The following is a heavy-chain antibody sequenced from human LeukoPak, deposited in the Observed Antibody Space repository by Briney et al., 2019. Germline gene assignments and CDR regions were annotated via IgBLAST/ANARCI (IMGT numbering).Heavy chain of an antibody. V-gene: IGHV4-59*01. CDR3: ARDSSNNYFDY. Sequence: KTSETLSLTCTVSGGSISSYYWSWIRQPPGKGLEWTGYIYYSGSTNYNPSLKSRVTISVDTSKNQFSLKLSSVTAADTAVYYCARDSSNNYFDYWGQGTLVTVSS. J-gene: IGHJ4*02. CDR2: IYYSGST. D-gene: IGHD6-13*01. CDR1: GGSISSYY.